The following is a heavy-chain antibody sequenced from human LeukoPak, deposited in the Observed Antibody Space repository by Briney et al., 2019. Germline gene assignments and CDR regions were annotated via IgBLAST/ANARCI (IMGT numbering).Heavy chain of an antibody. V-gene: IGHV1-46*01. J-gene: IGHJ4*02. CDR1: GYTFTSYY. CDR3: ARDLEDGHPDGAAAIKGDPSPKSDY. D-gene: IGHD2-2*01. CDR2: INPSGGST. Sequence: ASVKVSCKASGYTFTSYYMHWVRQAPGQGLEWMGIINPSGGSTTYAQKFQGRVTMTRDTSTSTIYMELSSLRSDDSAVYYCARDLEDGHPDGAAAIKGDPSPKSDYWGQGTLVTVSS.